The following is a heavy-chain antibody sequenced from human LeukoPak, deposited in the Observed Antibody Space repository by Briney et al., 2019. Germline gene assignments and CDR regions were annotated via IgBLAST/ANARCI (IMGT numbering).Heavy chain of an antibody. V-gene: IGHV3-74*01. Sequence: GGSLRLSCAASGFTFSSFWMHWVRQAPGKGLVWVSRVNSDGSNTIYADSVRGRLTVSRDNAENTVYLQMNSLRAEDTAVYYCVWGNSGPDIWGQGTLVTVSS. D-gene: IGHD3-16*01. CDR3: VWGNSGPDI. CDR1: GFTFSSFW. J-gene: IGHJ4*02. CDR2: VNSDGSNT.